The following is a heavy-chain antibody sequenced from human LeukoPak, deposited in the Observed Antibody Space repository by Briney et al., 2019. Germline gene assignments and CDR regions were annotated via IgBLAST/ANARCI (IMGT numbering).Heavy chain of an antibody. Sequence: SETLSLTCTVSGGSITSDYWSWIRQPPGKGLEWIGYIYYIGSTNYNPSLKSRVTISVDMSKNQFSLKLGSVTAADTAVYYCARYRGCYQYYFDYWGQGTLVTVSS. CDR1: GGSITSDY. CDR3: ARYRGCYQYYFDY. CDR2: IYYIGST. V-gene: IGHV4-59*01. J-gene: IGHJ4*02. D-gene: IGHD1-26*01.